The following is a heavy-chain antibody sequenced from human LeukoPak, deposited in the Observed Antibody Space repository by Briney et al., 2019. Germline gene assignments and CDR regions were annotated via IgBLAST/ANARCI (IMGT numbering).Heavy chain of an antibody. D-gene: IGHD1-26*01. Sequence: LPGGSLRLSCAASGFTFNKHGMHWVRQAPGKGLEWVSYISTSSITIKYADAVKGRFTISRDNDKNSVYLQMNSLRADDTAVYYCARGGSYYWPIDLWGQGTLVTVSS. J-gene: IGHJ5*02. CDR1: GFTFNKHG. CDR3: ARGGSYYWPIDL. CDR2: ISTSSITI. V-gene: IGHV3-48*01.